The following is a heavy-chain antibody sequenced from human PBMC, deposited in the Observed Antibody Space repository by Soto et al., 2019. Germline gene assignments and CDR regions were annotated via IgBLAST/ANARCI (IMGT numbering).Heavy chain of an antibody. CDR1: GGSLSGYY. J-gene: IGHJ4*02. V-gene: IGHV4-34*01. CDR2: ISATGMS. Sequence: PSETLSLTCAVSGGSLSGYYWSWFRQSPGQGLEWIGEISATGMSEYNPSLKGRVTISGHTSKNELSLILTSVTVADTAVYYCARGPPYGRWGQGTPVTVSS. CDR3: ARGPPYGR. D-gene: IGHD4-17*01.